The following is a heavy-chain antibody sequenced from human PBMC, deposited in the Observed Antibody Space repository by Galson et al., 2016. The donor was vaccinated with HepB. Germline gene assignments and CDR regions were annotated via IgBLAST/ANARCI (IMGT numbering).Heavy chain of an antibody. Sequence: SETLPLTCTVSGDSISDYYWSWIRQPPGKGLEWIGYIYYTGSTNYNPSLKSRVTISVDTSKNQFSLKLSSVTAADTAVYFCARDRVWYFDLWGRGTLVTVSS. J-gene: IGHJ2*01. CDR1: GDSISDYY. CDR2: IYYTGST. D-gene: IGHD3-10*01. CDR3: ARDRVWYFDL. V-gene: IGHV4-59*01.